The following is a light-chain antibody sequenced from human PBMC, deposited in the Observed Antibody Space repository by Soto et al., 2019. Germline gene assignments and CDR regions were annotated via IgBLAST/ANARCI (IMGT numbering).Light chain of an antibody. J-gene: IGKJ2*01. Sequence: DIQMTQSPSSLSASVGDRVTITCRASQSISGYLSWYYQRPGKAPKLLISAASTLQSGVPSRFSGSGSGTDFTLTISSLQPEDSATYYCRQSYTVPYTFGQGTNLEVK. CDR1: QSISGY. CDR3: RQSYTVPYT. CDR2: AAS. V-gene: IGKV1-39*01.